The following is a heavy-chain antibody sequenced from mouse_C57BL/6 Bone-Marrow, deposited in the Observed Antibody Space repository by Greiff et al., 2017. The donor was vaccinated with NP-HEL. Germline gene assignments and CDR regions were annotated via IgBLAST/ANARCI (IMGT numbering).Heavy chain of an antibody. CDR3: TPSSV. Sequence: VQLQQSGAELVRPGASVKLSCTASGFNIKDDYMHWVKQRPEQGLEWIGWIDPENGDTAYASKFQGKATITADTSSNPAYLQLISLTSEYTAVYYCTPSSVGGQGTTLTVSS. J-gene: IGHJ2*01. V-gene: IGHV14-4*01. CDR1: GFNIKDDY. D-gene: IGHD3-1*01. CDR2: IDPENGDT.